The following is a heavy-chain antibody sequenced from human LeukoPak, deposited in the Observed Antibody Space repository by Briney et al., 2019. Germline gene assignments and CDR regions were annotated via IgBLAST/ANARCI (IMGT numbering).Heavy chain of an antibody. CDR1: GLRCKNFP. V-gene: IGHV3-23*01. CDR2: ISDSGGST. D-gene: IGHD6-25*01. J-gene: IGHJ4*02. Sequence: PGGSLRLSCTVWGLRCKNFPVLWPCQAPGKGLQWVSTISDSGGSTYYADSVKGRFTISRDKSKNTLYLQMNSLRVEDTAVYYCEDTFIKSNSGWRHGIDYWGQGTLVTVSS. CDR3: EDTFIKSNSGWRHGIDY.